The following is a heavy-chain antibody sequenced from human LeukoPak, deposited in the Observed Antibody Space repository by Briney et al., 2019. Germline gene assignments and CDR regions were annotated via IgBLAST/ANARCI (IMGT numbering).Heavy chain of an antibody. CDR1: GFTFSSYA. V-gene: IGHV3-30*04. Sequence: GGSLRLSCAASGFTFSSYAMHWVRQAPGKGLEWVAVISYDGSNKYYADSVKGRFTISRDNAKNSLYLQMNSLRAEDTAVYYCARDRGYYDTYFDYWGQGTLVIVS. D-gene: IGHD3-22*01. J-gene: IGHJ4*02. CDR2: ISYDGSNK. CDR3: ARDRGYYDTYFDY.